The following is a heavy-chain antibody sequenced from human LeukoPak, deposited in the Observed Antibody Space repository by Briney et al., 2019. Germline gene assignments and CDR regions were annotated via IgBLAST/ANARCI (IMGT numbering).Heavy chain of an antibody. Sequence: GASVKVSCKASGYTFPSYGIRWVRQAPGQGLEWMGWISAYNGNTNYAQKLQGRVTMNTDTSTGTAYMEMRSLSSDDTAVYYCARDLSRDGYSSDAFDIWGQGTMVTVSS. D-gene: IGHD4-4*01. CDR3: ARDLSRDGYSSDAFDI. CDR1: GYTFPSYG. CDR2: ISAYNGNT. J-gene: IGHJ3*02. V-gene: IGHV1-18*01.